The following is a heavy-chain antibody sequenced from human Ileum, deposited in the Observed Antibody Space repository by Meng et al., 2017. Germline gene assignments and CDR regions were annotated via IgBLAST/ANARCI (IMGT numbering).Heavy chain of an antibody. D-gene: IGHD3-10*01. Sequence: EVQLLDSGGGLVQSGGSLRLSCAASGFTFINYAMSCVRQAPGKGLQWVSSISGNGYTTFYADSVRGRFSISRDNSNNKLFLQMNSLRADDTAVYYCAKYYASGSFYSFDSWGQGTLVTVSS. V-gene: IGHV3-23*01. CDR1: GFTFINYA. CDR2: ISGNGYTT. J-gene: IGHJ4*02. CDR3: AKYYASGSFYSFDS.